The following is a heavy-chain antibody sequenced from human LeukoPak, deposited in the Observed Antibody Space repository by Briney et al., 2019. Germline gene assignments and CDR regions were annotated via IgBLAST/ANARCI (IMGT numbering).Heavy chain of an antibody. J-gene: IGHJ4*02. CDR1: GFTFSSYS. CDR2: ISSSSSYM. CDR3: ARGADYGAFDY. D-gene: IGHD4-17*01. V-gene: IGHV3-21*01. Sequence: GGSLRLSCAASGFTFSSYSMNWVRQAPGKGLEWVSSISSSSSYMYYADSVKGRFTISRDNSKNTLYLQMNSLRAEDTAVYYCARGADYGAFDYWGQGTLVTVSS.